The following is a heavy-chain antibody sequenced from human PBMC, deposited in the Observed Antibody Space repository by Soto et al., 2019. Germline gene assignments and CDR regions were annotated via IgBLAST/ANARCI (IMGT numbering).Heavy chain of an antibody. V-gene: IGHV6-1*01. CDR2: TYYRSKWYN. Sequence: SPTLSLSCAISGDSVSSNSAAWTWIRQSPSRGLEWLGRTYYRSKWYNDYAVSVKSRITNNPDTSQNQFSMQLKSVTPEDTAVYYCARDLVGCSGGSCPYNWFDPWGQGTLVTVSS. D-gene: IGHD2-15*01. J-gene: IGHJ5*02. CDR1: GDSVSSNSAA. CDR3: ARDLVGCSGGSCPYNWFDP.